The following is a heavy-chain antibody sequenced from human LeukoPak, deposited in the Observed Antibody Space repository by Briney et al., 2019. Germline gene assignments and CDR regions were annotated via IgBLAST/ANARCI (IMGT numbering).Heavy chain of an antibody. CDR1: GFDLSTYE. CDR3: ARGDPHADL. J-gene: IGHJ5*02. V-gene: IGHV3-48*03. CDR2: ITISGHTK. Sequence: GGSLKLSCAASGFDLSTYEMNWVRQAPGKGLEWIADITISGHTKNYADSVKGRFTISRDNARTSLYLQMNSLRVEDTGVYYCARGDPHADLWGQGTLVTVSS.